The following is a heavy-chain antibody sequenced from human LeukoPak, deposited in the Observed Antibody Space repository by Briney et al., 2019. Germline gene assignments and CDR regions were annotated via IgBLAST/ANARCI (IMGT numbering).Heavy chain of an antibody. Sequence: GGSLRLSCAASGFTFSSYWMHWVRQAPGKGLGWVSRIKSDGSSTNYADSVKGRFTISRDNAKNTLYLQMNSLRAEDTAVYYCARAVGNSEDFDYWGQGTLVTVSS. CDR1: GFTFSSYW. D-gene: IGHD4-23*01. CDR2: IKSDGSST. V-gene: IGHV3-74*01. CDR3: ARAVGNSEDFDY. J-gene: IGHJ4*02.